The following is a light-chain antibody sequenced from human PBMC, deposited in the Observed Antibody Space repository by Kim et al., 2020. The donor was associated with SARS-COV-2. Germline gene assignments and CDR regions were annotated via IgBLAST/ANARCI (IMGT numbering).Light chain of an antibody. CDR1: QSVNDN. V-gene: IGKV3-15*01. Sequence: IVTTQSPATLSASPGQRVTLSCRTSQSVNDNLAWYQQRPGQSPRLLLYRVSARGTGVPGRFSGSGSGTDFTLTINGLQPEDSAMYFCQQYDQWPPITFGGGTKVDIK. J-gene: IGKJ4*01. CDR2: RVS. CDR3: QQYDQWPPIT.